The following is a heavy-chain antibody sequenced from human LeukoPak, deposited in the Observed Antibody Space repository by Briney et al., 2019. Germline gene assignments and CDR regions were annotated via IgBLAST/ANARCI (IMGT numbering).Heavy chain of an antibody. CDR3: ARVIPAAAGNSFDY. CDR2: IYPGDSDT. CDR1: GYSFTTYW. Sequence: GESLKISCKASGYSFTTYWIGWVRQMPGKGLEWMGIIYPGDSDTRYSPSFQGQVTISADKSISTAYLQWSGLKASDTAIYYCARVIPAAAGNSFDYWGQGTLVTVSS. D-gene: IGHD6-13*01. V-gene: IGHV5-51*01. J-gene: IGHJ4*02.